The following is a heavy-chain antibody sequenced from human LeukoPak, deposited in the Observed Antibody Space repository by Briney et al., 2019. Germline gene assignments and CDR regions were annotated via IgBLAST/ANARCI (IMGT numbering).Heavy chain of an antibody. CDR2: INHSGST. CDR1: GGSFSGYY. CDR3: ARVQQLVIDY. D-gene: IGHD6-6*01. J-gene: IGHJ4*02. V-gene: IGHV4-34*01. Sequence: PSETLSLTCAVYGGSFSGYYWSWIRQPPGKGLEWIGEINHSGSTNYNPSLKSRVTISVDTSKNQFSLKLSSVTAADTAVYYCARVQQLVIDYWGQGTLVTVSS.